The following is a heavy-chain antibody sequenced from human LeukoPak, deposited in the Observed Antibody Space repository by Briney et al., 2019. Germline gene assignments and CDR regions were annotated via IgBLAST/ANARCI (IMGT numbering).Heavy chain of an antibody. CDR2: MSNNGGST. D-gene: IGHD2-15*01. CDR1: GFIFSNYA. CDR3: ARDPLYSDIPGDY. Sequence: GGSLRLSFVASGFIFSNYAMHWVRQAPGKGLEYVSGMSNNGGSTYYGNSVKGRFTISRDNSKNTLYLQMGSLRPEDMAVYYCARDPLYSDIPGDYCGQGTLVPVSS. J-gene: IGHJ4*02. V-gene: IGHV3-64*01.